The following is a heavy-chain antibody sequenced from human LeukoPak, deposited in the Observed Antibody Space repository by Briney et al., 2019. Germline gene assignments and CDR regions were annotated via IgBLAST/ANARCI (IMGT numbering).Heavy chain of an antibody. V-gene: IGHV3-9*01. CDR3: AKDYYYDSSGTFDY. Sequence: QPGRSLRLSCAASGFTFDDYAMHWVRQAPGKGLEWVSGISWNSGSIGYADSVKGRFTISRDNAKNSLYLQMNSLRAEDTALYYCAKDYYYDSSGTFDYWGQGTLVTVSS. CDR1: GFTFDDYA. J-gene: IGHJ4*02. CDR2: ISWNSGSI. D-gene: IGHD3-22*01.